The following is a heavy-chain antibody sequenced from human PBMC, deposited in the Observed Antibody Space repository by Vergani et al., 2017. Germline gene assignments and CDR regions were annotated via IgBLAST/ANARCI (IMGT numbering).Heavy chain of an antibody. CDR1: GFTFNHYA. CDR3: AKANPRISGYDYLYDYHAMDV. Sequence: ELQLLESGGDLVQPGGSLRLSCAASGFTFNHYAMNWVRQAPGKGLEWVSGISGSGGSTYYAGSVKGRLTISRDSSKNTLYLQMNSLSAGDTAVYYCAKANPRISGYDYLYDYHAMDVWGQGTTVTVSS. CDR2: ISGSGGST. V-gene: IGHV3-23*01. J-gene: IGHJ6*02. D-gene: IGHD5-12*01.